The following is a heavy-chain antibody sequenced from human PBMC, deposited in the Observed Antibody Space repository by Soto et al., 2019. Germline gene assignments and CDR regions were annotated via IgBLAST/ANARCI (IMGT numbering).Heavy chain of an antibody. V-gene: IGHV4-39*01. J-gene: IGHJ4*02. Sequence: SETLSLTCTVSGGSISSSSYYWGWIRQPPGKGLEWIGSIYYSGSTYYNPSLKSRVTISVDTSKNQFSLKLSSVTAADTAVYYCARRRYVNIVDQGGFDYWGQGTLVTVSS. CDR2: IYYSGST. D-gene: IGHD5-12*01. CDR1: GGSISSSSYY. CDR3: ARRRYVNIVDQGGFDY.